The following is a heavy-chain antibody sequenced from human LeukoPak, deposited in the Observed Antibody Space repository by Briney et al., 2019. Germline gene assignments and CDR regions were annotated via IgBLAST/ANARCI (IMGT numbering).Heavy chain of an antibody. V-gene: IGHV1-2*02. CDR2: INPNSGDT. D-gene: IGHD3-16*01. CDR1: GYTFTGYY. CDR3: ARVVSGGVIWAY. Sequence: GASVKVSCKASGYTFTGYYIHWVRQAPGQGLEWVGWINPNSGDTNYAQKLQGRVTMTRDTSIITAFMELSRLTSDDTAVYYCARVVSGGVIWAYWGQGTLVTVSS. J-gene: IGHJ4*02.